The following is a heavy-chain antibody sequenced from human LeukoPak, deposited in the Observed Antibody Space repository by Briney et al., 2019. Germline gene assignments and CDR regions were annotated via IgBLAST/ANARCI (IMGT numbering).Heavy chain of an antibody. Sequence: GGSLRLPCAASGFTFSISATSGVRQVPGKGLEWGSAPGGSCITTYYADAVKGRFTISRDNSKNTLYLQMNSMRAEDTAVYYCAKGIYSSGWSYFDYWGHRTLVTVSS. J-gene: IGHJ4*01. CDR2: PGGSCITT. CDR1: GFTFSISA. D-gene: IGHD6-19*01. V-gene: IGHV3-23*01. CDR3: AKGIYSSGWSYFDY.